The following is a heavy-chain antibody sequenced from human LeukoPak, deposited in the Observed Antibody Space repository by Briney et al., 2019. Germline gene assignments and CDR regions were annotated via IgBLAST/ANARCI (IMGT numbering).Heavy chain of an antibody. V-gene: IGHV4-59*01. CDR3: ARRVPRPIAARPSHAFDI. J-gene: IGHJ3*02. CDR2: IYYSGST. Sequence: SETLSLTCTVSSGSIRNDDWSWIRLPPGKGLEWIGYIYYSGSTNYNPSLKSRVTISVDTSKNQVSLKLKLNSVTAADTAVYYCARRVPRPIAARPSHAFDIWGQVTMVTVSS. CDR1: SGSIRNDD. D-gene: IGHD6-6*01.